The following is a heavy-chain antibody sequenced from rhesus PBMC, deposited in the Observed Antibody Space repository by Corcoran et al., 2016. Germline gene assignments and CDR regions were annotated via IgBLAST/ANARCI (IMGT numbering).Heavy chain of an antibody. V-gene: IGHV4S11*01. CDR2: IYGRGIST. J-gene: IGHJ4*01. CDR3: ARDSVGAGIDY. CDR1: GDSMSNNY. Sequence: QVQLQESGPGLVKPLDTLSLTCAVSGDSMSNNYWTWIRQSPGKALEWIGYIYGRGISTNYTPSLKSRVTLSVDTSKNQFSLKLTSVTAADTAVYYCARDSVGAGIDYWGQGVLVTVSS. D-gene: IGHD1-44*02.